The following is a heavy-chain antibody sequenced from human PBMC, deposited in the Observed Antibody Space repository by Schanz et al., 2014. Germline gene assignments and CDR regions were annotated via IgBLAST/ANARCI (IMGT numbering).Heavy chain of an antibody. J-gene: IGHJ4*02. CDR3: AKERGKIIDF. Sequence: VQLVESGGGVVQPGGSLRLSCAASGFTFSSYGMHWVRQAPGKGLEWVSLIVFDGTSAYYGDSVRGRFTISRDNTKNSMFLQMNSLRPEDTALYYCAKERGKIIDFWGQGTLVTVSS. CDR1: GFTFSSYG. CDR2: IVFDGTSA. D-gene: IGHD1-26*01. V-gene: IGHV3-43D*03.